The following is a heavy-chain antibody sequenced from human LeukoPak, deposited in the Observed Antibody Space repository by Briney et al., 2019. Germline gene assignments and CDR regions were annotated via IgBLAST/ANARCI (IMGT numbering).Heavy chain of an antibody. V-gene: IGHV1-69*13. CDR2: IIPIFGTA. CDR1: GGTFSSYA. CDR3: ALAVAGDGGEYYFDY. Sequence: SVKVSCKASGGTFSSYAISWVRQAPGQGLEWVGGIIPIFGTANYAQKFQGRVTITADESTSTAYMELSSLRSEDTAVYYCALAVAGDGGEYYFDYWGQGTLVTVSS. D-gene: IGHD6-19*01. J-gene: IGHJ4*02.